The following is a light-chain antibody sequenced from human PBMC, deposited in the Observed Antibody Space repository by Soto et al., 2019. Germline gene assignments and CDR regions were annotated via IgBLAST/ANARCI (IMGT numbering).Light chain of an antibody. V-gene: IGKV1-12*01. CDR2: AAS. CDR3: QQADSFPLT. J-gene: IGKJ4*01. Sequence: DIQMTQSPSSVSASIGDRVTISCRASQSIYKWLVWYQHQPGKAPKLLIYAASSRQSGVPSRFSGSGYGTDFTLTISRLQPEDFATYYCQQADSFPLTFGGGTKVEIK. CDR1: QSIYKW.